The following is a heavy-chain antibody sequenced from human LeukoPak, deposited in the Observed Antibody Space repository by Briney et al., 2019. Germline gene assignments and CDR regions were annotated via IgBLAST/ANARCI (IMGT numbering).Heavy chain of an antibody. V-gene: IGHV1-24*01. Sequence: ASVKVACKVSGYTLTELSMHCVRQAPGKGLEWVGDFDPEDGETIYAQKFQGRVTMTEDTPTDTAYMELSSLRSEDTDVYYCTSTMVRGVITDPDYWVQGTLDTVSS. CDR2: FDPEDGET. J-gene: IGHJ4*02. CDR3: TSTMVRGVITDPDY. D-gene: IGHD3-10*01. CDR1: GYTLTELS.